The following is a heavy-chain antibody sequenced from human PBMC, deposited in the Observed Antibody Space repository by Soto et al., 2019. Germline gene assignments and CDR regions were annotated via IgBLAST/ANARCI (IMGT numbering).Heavy chain of an antibody. V-gene: IGHV3-72*01. CDR2: TRNKANSYTT. Sequence: GGSLRLSCAASGFTFSDHYMDWVRQAPGKGLEWVGRTRNKANSYTTEYAASVKGRFTISRDDSKNSLYLQMNSLKTEDTAVYYCARGPYSNYPGDPYYYYMDVWGKGTTVTVSS. J-gene: IGHJ6*03. D-gene: IGHD4-4*01. CDR1: GFTFSDHY. CDR3: ARGPYSNYPGDPYYYYMDV.